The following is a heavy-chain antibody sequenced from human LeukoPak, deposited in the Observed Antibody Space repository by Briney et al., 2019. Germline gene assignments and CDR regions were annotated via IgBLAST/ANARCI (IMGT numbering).Heavy chain of an antibody. Sequence: PGGSLRLSCTASRFTFSSHGMHWVRQAPGKGPEWVAVISNDGSNKYYADSVRGRFTISRDNSKNTLYLQMNSLRDEDTAVYYCARSLSVVVTAIRGGYYYYYGMDVWGQGTTVTVSS. D-gene: IGHD2-21*02. CDR1: RFTFSSHG. V-gene: IGHV3-30*03. CDR2: ISNDGSNK. J-gene: IGHJ6*02. CDR3: ARSLSVVVTAIRGGYYYYYGMDV.